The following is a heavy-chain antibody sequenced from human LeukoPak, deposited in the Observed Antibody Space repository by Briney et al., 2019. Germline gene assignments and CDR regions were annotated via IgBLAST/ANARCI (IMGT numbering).Heavy chain of an antibody. J-gene: IGHJ6*03. Sequence: PRGSLRLSCTAAGFTFSSYAMHGVRQAPGEGLEWVAVIWYEGSKKYYADSVKGRFTISRDNSQNTLYLQMNRMRAEDTAVYYCAKVQTNSSFPYYYYYMDVWGKGTTITVSS. CDR2: IWYEGSKK. V-gene: IGHV3-33*06. CDR3: AKVQTNSSFPYYYYYMDV. CDR1: GFTFSSYA. D-gene: IGHD6-6*01.